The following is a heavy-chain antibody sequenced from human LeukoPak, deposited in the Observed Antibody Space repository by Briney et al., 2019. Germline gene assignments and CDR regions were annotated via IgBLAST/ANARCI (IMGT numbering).Heavy chain of an antibody. CDR3: ARLYSSGHFDY. Sequence: GGSPRLACAASGFRFSSYAMSWVRQAPGKGLEWVSAISGSGVSTYYADSVKGRFTVSRDNSKNTLYLQMNSLRAEDTAVYYCARLYSSGHFDYWGQGTLVTVSS. CDR2: ISGSGVST. J-gene: IGHJ4*02. CDR1: GFRFSSYA. V-gene: IGHV3-23*01. D-gene: IGHD6-19*01.